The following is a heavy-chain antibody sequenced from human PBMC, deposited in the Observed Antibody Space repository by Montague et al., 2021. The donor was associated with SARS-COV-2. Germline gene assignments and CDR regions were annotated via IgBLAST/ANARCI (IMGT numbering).Heavy chain of an antibody. CDR3: ARGGGDYNYGLDV. CDR2: IYYSGST. CDR1: GGSISNYY. D-gene: IGHD2-21*01. J-gene: IGHJ6*02. Sequence: SETLSLTCTVSGGSISNYYWCWIRQPPGRGLEWIGYIYYSGSTDYSPSLKSRVTISLDTSKNQFSLTVTSVTAADTAVYYCARGGGDYNYGLDVWGQGTTVTVSS. V-gene: IGHV4-59*01.